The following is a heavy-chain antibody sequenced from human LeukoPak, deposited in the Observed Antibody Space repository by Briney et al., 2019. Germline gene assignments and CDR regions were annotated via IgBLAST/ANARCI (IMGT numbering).Heavy chain of an antibody. Sequence: SETLSLTCTVSGGSISSYYWSWIRQPPGKGQEWIGYIYYSGSTNYNPSLKSRVTLSVDTSENQFSLKLSSVTAPDTAVYYCAPTYYDILTGYWHDAFDIWGQGTMVTVSS. CDR2: IYYSGST. V-gene: IGHV4-59*08. CDR3: APTYYDILTGYWHDAFDI. CDR1: GGSISSYY. D-gene: IGHD3-9*01. J-gene: IGHJ3*02.